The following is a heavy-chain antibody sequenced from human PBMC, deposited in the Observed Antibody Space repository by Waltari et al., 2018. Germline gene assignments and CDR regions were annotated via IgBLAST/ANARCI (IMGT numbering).Heavy chain of an antibody. V-gene: IGHV5-51*01. J-gene: IGHJ4*02. D-gene: IGHD3-9*01. CDR1: GYKFSSYW. CDR3: ARQSRSSDWYDY. CDR2: IYPGDSET. Sequence: EVQLVQSGVEVKTPGESLKISCLGSGYKFSSYWIAWGRQVPGKGLEWVGIIYPGDSETRYSPSFQGQVTMSVDKSATTAYLQWTNMKASDTAMYYCARQSRSSDWYDYWGQGTLITVSS.